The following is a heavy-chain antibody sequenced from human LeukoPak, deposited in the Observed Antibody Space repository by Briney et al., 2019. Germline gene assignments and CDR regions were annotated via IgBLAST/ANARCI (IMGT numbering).Heavy chain of an antibody. V-gene: IGHV4-34*01. CDR3: ARTMVRGVISVNGMDV. CDR2: INHSGST. CDR1: GGSFSGYY. Sequence: PSETLSLTCAVYGGSFSGYYWSWIRQPPGKGLEWIGEINHSGSTNYNPSLRSRVTISVDTSKNQFSLKLSSVTAADTAVYYCARTMVRGVISVNGMDVWGQGTTVTVSS. J-gene: IGHJ6*02. D-gene: IGHD3-10*01.